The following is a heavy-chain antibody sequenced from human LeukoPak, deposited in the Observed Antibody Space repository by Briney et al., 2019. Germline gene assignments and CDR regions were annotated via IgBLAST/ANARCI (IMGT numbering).Heavy chain of an antibody. V-gene: IGHV3-7*03. CDR2: INHNGNVN. D-gene: IGHD3-16*01. Sequence: GGSLRLSCAASGFTVDSNYMSWVRQAPGKGLEWVASINHNGNVNYYVDSVKGRFTISRDNAKNSLYLQMSNLRAEDTAVYFCARGGGLDVWGQGATVTVSS. CDR1: GFTVDSNY. J-gene: IGHJ6*02. CDR3: ARGGGLDV.